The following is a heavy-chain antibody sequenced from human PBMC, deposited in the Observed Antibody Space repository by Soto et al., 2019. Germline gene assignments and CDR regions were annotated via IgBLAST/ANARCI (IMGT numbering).Heavy chain of an antibody. CDR1: GYTFTSYA. D-gene: IGHD3-22*01. J-gene: IGHJ6*02. Sequence: QVQLVQSGAEVKKPGASVKVSCKASGYTFTSYAISWVRQAPGQGLEWMGGIIPIFGTANYAQKFQGRVTITADESTSTAYMELSSLRSEDTAVYYCARGDYDSSGTTPPYYYYGMDVWGQGTTVTVSS. CDR2: IIPIFGTA. CDR3: ARGDYDSSGTTPPYYYYGMDV. V-gene: IGHV1-69*13.